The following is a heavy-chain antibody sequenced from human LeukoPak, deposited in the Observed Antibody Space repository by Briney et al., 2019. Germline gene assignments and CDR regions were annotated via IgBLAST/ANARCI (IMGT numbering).Heavy chain of an antibody. V-gene: IGHV3-74*01. CDR3: LYGGYFQH. Sequence: GGSLRLSCATSGFTFTTFWMHWVRQAPGKGLVWVARINHDGSSANYVDSVKGRFTISRDNAKNTLYLQMNSLRAEDTAVYFCLYGGYFQHWGQGTLVTVSS. CDR2: INHDGSSA. J-gene: IGHJ1*01. D-gene: IGHD3-16*01. CDR1: GFTFTTFW.